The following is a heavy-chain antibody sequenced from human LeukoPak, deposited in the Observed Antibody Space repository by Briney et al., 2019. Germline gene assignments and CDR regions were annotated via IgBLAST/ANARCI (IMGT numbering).Heavy chain of an antibody. CDR3: ARSVWATYHYYGMDV. Sequence: GGSLRPSCAASGFTFSSCEMSWVRQAPGEGLEWVTYNSSSGSTIYYADAVKGRFTIPRDTAKTSLYLQMNSLRAEDTAVYYCARSVWATYHYYGMDVWGKGTTVTVS. D-gene: IGHD1-26*01. CDR2: NSSSGSTI. V-gene: IGHV3-48*03. J-gene: IGHJ6*04. CDR1: GFTFSSCE.